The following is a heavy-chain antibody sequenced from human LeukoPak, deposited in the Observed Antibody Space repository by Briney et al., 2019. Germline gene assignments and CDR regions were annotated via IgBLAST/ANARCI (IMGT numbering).Heavy chain of an antibody. D-gene: IGHD5-24*01. J-gene: IGHJ4*02. CDR3: ARGRGWLQSTPFDY. V-gene: IGHV4-59*01. CDR2: IYYSGST. CDR1: GASISSYY. Sequence: SETLSLTCSVSGASISSYYWSWVRQPPGKGLEWMGYIYYSGSTNYNPSLKRRVTMSLDTSKSQFSLNLSSVTAADTTVYYCARGRGWLQSTPFDYWGQGTLVTVSS.